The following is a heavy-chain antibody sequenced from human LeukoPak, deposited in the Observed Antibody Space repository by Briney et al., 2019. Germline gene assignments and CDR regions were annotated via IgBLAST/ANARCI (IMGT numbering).Heavy chain of an antibody. CDR2: IYYSGST. J-gene: IGHJ5*02. D-gene: IGHD3-10*01. Sequence: SETLSLTCTVSGGSISSYYWSWIRQPPGKGLEWIGYIYYSGSTNYKPSLKSRVTISVDTSKNQFSLKLSSVTAADTAVYYCARAGFGELNSWFDPWGQGTLVTVSS. CDR1: GGSISSYY. V-gene: IGHV4-59*12. CDR3: ARAGFGELNSWFDP.